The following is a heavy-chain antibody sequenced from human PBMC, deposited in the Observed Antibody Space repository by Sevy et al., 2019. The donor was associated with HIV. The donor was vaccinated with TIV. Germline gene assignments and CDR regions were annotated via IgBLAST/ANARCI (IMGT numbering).Heavy chain of an antibody. CDR3: ARADLDSSTFFYYYGMDV. J-gene: IGHJ6*02. CDR2: MNPDSGKR. V-gene: IGHV1-8*02. D-gene: IGHD6-13*01. CDR1: GYTFTSYG. Sequence: ASVKVSCKASGYTFTSYGINWVRQATGQGLEWMGWMNPDSGKRGYAQKFQGRVTMTTNTSISTAYMELRSLGSEDSAVYYCARADLDSSTFFYYYGMDVWGQGTTVTVSS.